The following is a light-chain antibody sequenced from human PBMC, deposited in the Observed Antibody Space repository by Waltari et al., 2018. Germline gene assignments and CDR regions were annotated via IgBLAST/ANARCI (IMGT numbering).Light chain of an antibody. V-gene: IGKV1-5*03. CDR1: QSIGSW. Sequence: DIKMNKSPSTLSASVGGRVTITCRASQSIGSWLAWFQQIPGIAPKLLIYKASSLETGVPSRFSGSGSGTEFTLTISGLQPDDFATYYCQRYDTYPFTFGGGTKVEIK. J-gene: IGKJ4*01. CDR2: KAS. CDR3: QRYDTYPFT.